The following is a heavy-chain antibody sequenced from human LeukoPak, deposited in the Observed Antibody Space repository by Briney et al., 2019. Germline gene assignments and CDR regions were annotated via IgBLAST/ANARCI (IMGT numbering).Heavy chain of an antibody. Sequence: ASVKVSCKASGYTFTSYYMHWVRQAPGQGLEWMGIINPSGGSTSYAQKFQGRVTMTRDTSTSTVYMELSSLRSEDTAVYYCARGGIAVAGDNWFDPWGQGTLVTVSS. V-gene: IGHV1-46*01. CDR3: ARGGIAVAGDNWFDP. D-gene: IGHD6-19*01. J-gene: IGHJ5*02. CDR1: GYTFTSYY. CDR2: INPSGGST.